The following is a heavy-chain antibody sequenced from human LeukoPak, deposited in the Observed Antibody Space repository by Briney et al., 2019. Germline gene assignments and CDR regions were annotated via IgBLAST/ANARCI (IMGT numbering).Heavy chain of an antibody. J-gene: IGHJ2*01. CDR2: IWYDGSNK. V-gene: IGHV3-33*01. CDR1: GFTFSSYG. Sequence: GRSLRLSCAASGFTFSSYGMHWVRQAPGKGLEWVAVIWYDGSNKYYADSVKGRFTISRDNSKNTLYLQMNSLRAEDTAVYYCARGLRWSHYWYFDLWGRGTLVTVSS. CDR3: ARGLRWSHYWYFDL. D-gene: IGHD2-15*01.